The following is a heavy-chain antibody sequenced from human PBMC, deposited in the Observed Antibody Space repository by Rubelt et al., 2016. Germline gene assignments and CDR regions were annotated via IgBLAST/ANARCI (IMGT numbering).Heavy chain of an antibody. J-gene: IGHJ4*02. CDR3: ARDHSSGWYLEGFFDY. Sequence: QVQLQESGPGLVKPSETLSLTCTVSGYSISSGYYWGWIRQPPGKGLEWIGRIYHSGSTYYNPSLKSRVTTSVATSKNQFSLKRSSVTAADTAVYYCARDHSSGWYLEGFFDYWGQGTLVTVSS. V-gene: IGHV4-38-2*02. CDR2: IYHSGST. D-gene: IGHD6-19*01. CDR1: GYSISSGYY.